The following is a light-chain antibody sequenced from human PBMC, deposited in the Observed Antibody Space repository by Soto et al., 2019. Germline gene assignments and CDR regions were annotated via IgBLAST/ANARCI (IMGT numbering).Light chain of an antibody. CDR2: DTS. V-gene: IGKV3-15*01. CDR1: QGIGDT. CDR3: QRCSNWPLT. Sequence: EVVMTQSPATLSVSPREGATLSCSASQGIGDTLAWYQHKPGQTPRLLIYDTSTRATVTPARFSGSRSGTEFTLTINSLQSEDFAVYYCQRCSNWPLTVGGGTKVDIK. J-gene: IGKJ4*01.